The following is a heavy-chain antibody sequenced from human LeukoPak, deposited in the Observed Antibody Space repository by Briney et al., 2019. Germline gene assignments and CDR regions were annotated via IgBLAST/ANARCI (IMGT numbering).Heavy chain of an antibody. CDR3: VRGSDWAFDY. J-gene: IGHJ4*02. CDR1: GIPFSDYY. V-gene: IGHV3-11*03. D-gene: IGHD3-9*01. CDR2: ISSTSSYT. Sequence: PGGSLRLSCVVSGIPFSDYYMNWIRQAPGKGLEWISYISSTSSYTDYADSVKGRFTISRDNAKNSLFLQMNSLRAEDTAVYYCVRGSDWAFDYWGQGTLVTVSS.